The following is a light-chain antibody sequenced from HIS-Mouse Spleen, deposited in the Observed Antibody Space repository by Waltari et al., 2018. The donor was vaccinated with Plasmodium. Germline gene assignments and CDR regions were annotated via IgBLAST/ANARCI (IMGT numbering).Light chain of an antibody. CDR2: AAS. V-gene: IGKV1-39*01. CDR3: QQSYSTWT. J-gene: IGKJ1*01. Sequence: DIQMTQSPSSLSASVGDRVTITCRASQSISNYLNWYQQKPGKDPKLLIYAASSLQSGVPSRFSGSGSGTDFNLTISSLQPEDFATYYCQQSYSTWTFGQGTKVEIK. CDR1: QSISNY.